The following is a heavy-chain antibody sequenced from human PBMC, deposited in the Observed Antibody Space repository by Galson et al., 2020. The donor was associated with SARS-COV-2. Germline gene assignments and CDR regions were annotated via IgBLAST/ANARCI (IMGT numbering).Heavy chain of an antibody. CDR1: GGSISSSSYY. D-gene: IGHD3-10*01. J-gene: IGHJ6*02. CDR2: IYYSGST. CDR3: ASEAYGSGSNHNSYYYGMDV. V-gene: IGHV4-39*01. Sequence: SQTLSLTCTVSGGSISSSSYYWGWIRQPPGKGLEWIGSIYYSGSTYYNPSLKSRVTISVDTSKNQFSLKLSSVTAANTAVYYCASEAYGSGSNHNSYYYGMDVWGQGSTVTVSS.